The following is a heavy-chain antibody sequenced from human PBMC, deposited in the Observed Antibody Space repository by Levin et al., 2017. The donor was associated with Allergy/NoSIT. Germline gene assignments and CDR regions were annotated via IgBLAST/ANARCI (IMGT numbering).Heavy chain of an antibody. J-gene: IGHJ6*02. CDR3: ARLHDYSNYGVLWYYYYGMDV. CDR1: GFTFSDYY. Sequence: PGGSLRLSCAASGFTFSDYYMSWIRQAPGKGLEWVSYISSSGSTIYYADSVKGRFTISRDNAKNSLYLQMNSLRAEDTAVYYCARLHDYSNYGVLWYYYYGMDVWGQGTTVTVSS. V-gene: IGHV3-11*01. D-gene: IGHD4-11*01. CDR2: ISSSGSTI.